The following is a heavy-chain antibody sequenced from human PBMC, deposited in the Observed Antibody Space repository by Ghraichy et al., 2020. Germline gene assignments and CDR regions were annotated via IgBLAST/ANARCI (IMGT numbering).Heavy chain of an antibody. CDR1: GGSISSSSYY. D-gene: IGHD3-10*01. J-gene: IGHJ5*02. Sequence: SETLSLTCTVSGGSISSSSYYWGWIRQPPGKGLEWIGSIYYSGSTYYNPSLKSRVTISVDTSKNQFSLKLSSVTAADTAVYYCARHRSSLLWFGELSPWGQGTLVTVSS. CDR3: ARHRSSLLWFGELSP. CDR2: IYYSGST. V-gene: IGHV4-39*07.